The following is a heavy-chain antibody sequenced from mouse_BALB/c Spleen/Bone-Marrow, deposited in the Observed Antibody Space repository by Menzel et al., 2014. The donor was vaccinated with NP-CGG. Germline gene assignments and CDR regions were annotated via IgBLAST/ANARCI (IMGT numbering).Heavy chain of an antibody. D-gene: IGHD4-1*02. J-gene: IGHJ4*01. CDR2: ITPNSDHT. CDR3: SRSTFAHVMDS. CDR1: GYTFTSYT. V-gene: IGHV1-4*01. Sequence: VQLQESGAELARPGASVKMSCKASGYTFTSYTMHWVKQRPGQGLEWIGYITPNSDHTNYNQKFKDRATLTADKSSSTAYMQLSSLISEDSAIYYCSRSTFAHVMDSWGQGTSVTVSS.